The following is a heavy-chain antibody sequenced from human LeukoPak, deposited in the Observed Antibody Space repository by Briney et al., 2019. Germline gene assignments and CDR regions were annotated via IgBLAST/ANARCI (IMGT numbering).Heavy chain of an antibody. CDR1: GGSFSGYY. J-gene: IGHJ5*02. D-gene: IGHD4-17*01. Sequence: SETLSLTCAVYGGSFSGYYWSWIRQPPGKGLEWIGEINHSGSTNYNPSLKSRVTISVDTSKNQFSLKLSSVTAADTAVYYRARKQYGDYAPFDPWGQGTLVTVSS. CDR2: INHSGST. V-gene: IGHV4-34*01. CDR3: ARKQYGDYAPFDP.